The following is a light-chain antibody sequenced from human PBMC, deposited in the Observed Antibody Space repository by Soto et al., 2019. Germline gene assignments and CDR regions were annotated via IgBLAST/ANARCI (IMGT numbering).Light chain of an antibody. CDR2: GTS. V-gene: IGKV3-20*01. J-gene: IGKJ2*01. CDR3: QQYGTAPYT. CDR1: QSVDSRY. Sequence: ETVVTQSPGTLSLSPGEGATLSCRASQSVDSRYLAWYQQKPGQAPRLLIHGTSNRASGIPDRFSGSGSGTDFTLTISRLEPEDFAVYYCQQYGTAPYTCGQGTTLEFK.